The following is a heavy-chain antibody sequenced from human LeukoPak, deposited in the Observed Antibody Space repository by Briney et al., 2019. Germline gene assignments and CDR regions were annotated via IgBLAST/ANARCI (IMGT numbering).Heavy chain of an antibody. V-gene: IGHV1-2*02. J-gene: IGHJ5*02. CDR1: GYTFTTYY. CDR3: VREARTGNWFDP. Sequence: AAVKVSCKASGYTFTTYYIHWVRQAPVQGLEWMGCINPDSGGTNYAQKFRGGVTMTRDTSISTGNMDLSRLRSGDTAIYYCVREARTGNWFDPWGQGTLVIVSS. CDR2: INPDSGGT.